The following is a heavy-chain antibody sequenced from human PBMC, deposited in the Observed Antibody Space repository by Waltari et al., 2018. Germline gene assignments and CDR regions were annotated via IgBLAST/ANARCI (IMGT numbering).Heavy chain of an antibody. CDR3: ARVGDYYDSRGFFLDD. CDR1: GFTLTYYE. J-gene: IGHJ4*02. V-gene: IGHV3-48*03. Sequence: EMQLVESGGGLVQPGGSLSLSCAGPGFTLTYYEMNWVRQASGKGLEWVSYISSSGSPMYYADSVKGRFTISRDIASNSLYLQMGSLRAEDTAVYYCARVGDYYDSRGFFLDDWGLGTLVTVSS. D-gene: IGHD3-22*01. CDR2: ISSSGSPM.